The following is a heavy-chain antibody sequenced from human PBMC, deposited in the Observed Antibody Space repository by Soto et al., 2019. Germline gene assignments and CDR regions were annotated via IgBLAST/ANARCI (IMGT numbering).Heavy chain of an antibody. CDR1: GFTFSSYA. CDR3: ANLNTYYYDSSGVRAEYFQH. Sequence: GGSLRLSCAASGFTFSSYAMSWVRQAPGKGLEWVSAISGSGGSTYHADSVKGRFTISRDNSKNTLYLQMNSLRAEDTAVYYCANLNTYYYDSSGVRAEYFQHWGQGTLVTVSS. J-gene: IGHJ1*01. D-gene: IGHD3-22*01. CDR2: ISGSGGST. V-gene: IGHV3-23*01.